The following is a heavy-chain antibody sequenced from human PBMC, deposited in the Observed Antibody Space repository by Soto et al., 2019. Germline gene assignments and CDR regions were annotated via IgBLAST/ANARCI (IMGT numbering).Heavy chain of an antibody. D-gene: IGHD3-16*01. Sequence: EVQLLGSGGGLVQPGGSLRLSCAASGFTFSNYAITWVRQGPGKGLEWVSGISGSGGRSYYADSVKGRFTISRDNSKSTLYLQMNSLRAEDTAVYYCAKAYFVWSSEQPYYFDYWGQGTLVTVSS. J-gene: IGHJ4*02. CDR3: AKAYFVWSSEQPYYFDY. CDR2: ISGSGGRS. CDR1: GFTFSNYA. V-gene: IGHV3-23*01.